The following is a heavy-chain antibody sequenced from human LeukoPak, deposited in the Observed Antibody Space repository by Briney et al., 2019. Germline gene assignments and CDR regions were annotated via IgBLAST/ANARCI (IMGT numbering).Heavy chain of an antibody. Sequence: SETLSLTCAVYGGSFSGYYWSWIRQPPGKGLEWIGEINHSGSTNYNPSLKSLVTISVDASKNQFSLKLSSVTAADTAVYYCARVGCSGGSCYSGFDYWGQGTLVTVSS. CDR2: INHSGST. D-gene: IGHD2-15*01. V-gene: IGHV4-34*01. J-gene: IGHJ4*02. CDR1: GGSFSGYY. CDR3: ARVGCSGGSCYSGFDY.